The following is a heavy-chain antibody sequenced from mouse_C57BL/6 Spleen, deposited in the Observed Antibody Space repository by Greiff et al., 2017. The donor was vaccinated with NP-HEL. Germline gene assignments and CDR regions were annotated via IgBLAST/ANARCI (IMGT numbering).Heavy chain of an antibody. CDR2: IYPGNSDT. J-gene: IGHJ2*01. CDR1: GYTFTSYW. CDR3: TREGGATVVATRFDY. V-gene: IGHV1-5*01. D-gene: IGHD1-1*01. Sequence: VHVKQSGTVLARPGASVKMSCKTSGYTFTSYWMHWVKQRPGQGLEWIGAIYPGNSDTSYNQKFTGKAKLTAVTSASTAYMELSSLTNEDSSVYYCTREGGATVVATRFDYWGQGTTLTVSS.